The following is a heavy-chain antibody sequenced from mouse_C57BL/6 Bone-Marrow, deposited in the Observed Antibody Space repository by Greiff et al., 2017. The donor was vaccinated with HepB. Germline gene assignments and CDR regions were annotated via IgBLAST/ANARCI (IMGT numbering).Heavy chain of an antibody. Sequence: EVKLVESGGGLVKPGGSLKLSCAASGFTFSSYAMSWVRQTPEKRLAWVATISDGGSYTYYPDNVKGLFTISRDNAKNNLYLQMSHLKSEDTAMYYCARDRAAWYFDVWGTGTTVTVSS. CDR1: GFTFSSYA. CDR3: ARDRAAWYFDV. D-gene: IGHD3-1*01. CDR2: ISDGGSYT. J-gene: IGHJ1*03. V-gene: IGHV5-4*01.